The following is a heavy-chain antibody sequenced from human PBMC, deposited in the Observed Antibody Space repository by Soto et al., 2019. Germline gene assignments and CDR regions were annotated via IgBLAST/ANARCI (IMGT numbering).Heavy chain of an antibody. CDR2: IIPILGIA. Sequence: QVQLVQSGAEVKKPGSSVKVFCKASGGTFSSYTISWVRQAPGQGLEWMGRIIPILGIANYAQKFQGRVTITADKSTSTAYMELSSLRSEDTAVYYCARDGGYAGPYGMDVWGQGTTVTVSS. D-gene: IGHD2-15*01. CDR3: ARDGGYAGPYGMDV. CDR1: GGTFSSYT. J-gene: IGHJ6*02. V-gene: IGHV1-69*08.